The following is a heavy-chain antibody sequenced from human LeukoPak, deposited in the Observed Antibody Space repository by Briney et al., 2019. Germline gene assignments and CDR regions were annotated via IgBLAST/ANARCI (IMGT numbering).Heavy chain of an antibody. Sequence: SETLSLTCTVSGGSISSHSWSWIRQPPGKGLEWIGYIYYSGYTNYNPSLKGRVTISVDTSKNQFSLKLSSVTAADTAVYYCARVNPTYYDFWSGYDGWFDPWGPGTLVTASS. CDR2: IYYSGYT. D-gene: IGHD3-3*01. CDR3: ARVNPTYYDFWSGYDGWFDP. CDR1: GGSISSHS. J-gene: IGHJ5*02. V-gene: IGHV4-59*11.